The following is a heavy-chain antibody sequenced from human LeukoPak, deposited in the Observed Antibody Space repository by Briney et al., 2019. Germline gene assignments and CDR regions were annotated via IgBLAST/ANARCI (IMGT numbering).Heavy chain of an antibody. V-gene: IGHV4-34*01. D-gene: IGHD6-13*01. J-gene: IGHJ6*02. CDR1: GGSFSGYY. CDR2: INHSGST. Sequence: SETLSLTCAVYGGSFSGYYWSWIRQPPGKGLEWIGEINHSGSTNYNPSLKSRVTISVDTSKNQFSLKLSSVTAADTAVYYCARGPIAAAGSTDYGMDVWGQGTTVTVSS. CDR3: ARGPIAAAGSTDYGMDV.